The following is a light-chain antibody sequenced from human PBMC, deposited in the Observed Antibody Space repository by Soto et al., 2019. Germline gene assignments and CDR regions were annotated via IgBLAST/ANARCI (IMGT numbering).Light chain of an antibody. CDR1: QSISTY. Sequence: DIQMTQSPSSLSASVGDRVTITCRASQSISTYLTWYQQIPGRAPKLLISAASSLQSGVPSRFTGSGSGTDFTLTISSLQPEDFATYYCQQSYGTPRTFGQGTKVEIK. CDR2: AAS. CDR3: QQSYGTPRT. V-gene: IGKV1-39*01. J-gene: IGKJ1*01.